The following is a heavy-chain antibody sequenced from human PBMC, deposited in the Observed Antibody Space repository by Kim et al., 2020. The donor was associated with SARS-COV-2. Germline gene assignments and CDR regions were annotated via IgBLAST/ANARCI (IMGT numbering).Heavy chain of an antibody. CDR3: ARLDTVTPAVDP. J-gene: IGHJ5*02. D-gene: IGHD4-17*01. Sequence: SETLSLTCAVYGGSFSGYYWSWIRQPPGKGLEWIGEINHSGSTNYNPSLKSRVTISVDTSKNQFSLKLSSVTAADTAVYYCARLDTVTPAVDPWGQGTLVTVSS. CDR1: GGSFSGYY. CDR2: INHSGST. V-gene: IGHV4-34*01.